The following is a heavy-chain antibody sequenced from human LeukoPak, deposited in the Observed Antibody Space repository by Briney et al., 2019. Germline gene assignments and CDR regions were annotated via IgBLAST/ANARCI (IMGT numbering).Heavy chain of an antibody. CDR1: GFTFSSYA. CDR2: ISYDGSNK. V-gene: IGHV3-30*04. J-gene: IGHJ6*04. D-gene: IGHD2-21*01. Sequence: GGSLRLSCAASGFTFSSYAMHWVRQAPGKGLEWVAVISYDGSNKYYADSVKGRFTISRDNSKNTLYLQMNSLRAEDTAVYYFGRVFIPPHYYYGMEFWGKGTRVTVSS. CDR3: GRVFIPPHYYYGMEF.